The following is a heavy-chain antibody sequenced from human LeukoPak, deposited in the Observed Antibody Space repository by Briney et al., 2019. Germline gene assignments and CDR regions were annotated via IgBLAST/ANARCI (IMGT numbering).Heavy chain of an antibody. CDR3: ARDFTMVRGVITYYMDV. D-gene: IGHD3-10*01. CDR1: GYTFTGYY. V-gene: IGHV1-2*02. J-gene: IGHJ6*03. Sequence: ASVKVSCKASGYTFTGYYMHWVRQAPGQGLEWMGWINPNSGGTNYAQKFQGRVTMTRDTSISTAYMELSRLRSDDTAVYYCARDFTMVRGVITYYMDVWGKGTTVTVSS. CDR2: INPNSGGT.